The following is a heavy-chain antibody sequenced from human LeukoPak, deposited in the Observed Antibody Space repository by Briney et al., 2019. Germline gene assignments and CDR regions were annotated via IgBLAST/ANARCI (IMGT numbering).Heavy chain of an antibody. V-gene: IGHV3-21*01. CDR2: VSGSGADT. Sequence: GGSLRLSCAASGLTFSNYDMNWVRQAPGKGLEWVAGVSGSGADTYYADSVKGRFTISRDNAKSSLYLQMNSPRAEDTAVYYCARDRAQRYYDSSEFRASDAFDIWGRGTMVTVSS. CDR1: GLTFSNYD. D-gene: IGHD3-22*01. CDR3: ARDRAQRYYDSSEFRASDAFDI. J-gene: IGHJ3*02.